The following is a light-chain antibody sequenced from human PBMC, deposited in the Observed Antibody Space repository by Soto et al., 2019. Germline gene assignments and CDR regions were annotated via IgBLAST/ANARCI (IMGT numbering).Light chain of an antibody. J-gene: IGKJ5*01. Sequence: IVLTQSPATLSVSPGDVATLSCSASQSVDSNLAWYQQKPGQTPRLLIYDASNRATGIPARFSGSGSGTDFTLTISSLEPEDFAVYYCQQRSNWPLITFGQGTRLEIK. CDR2: DAS. V-gene: IGKV3-11*01. CDR1: QSVDSN. CDR3: QQRSNWPLIT.